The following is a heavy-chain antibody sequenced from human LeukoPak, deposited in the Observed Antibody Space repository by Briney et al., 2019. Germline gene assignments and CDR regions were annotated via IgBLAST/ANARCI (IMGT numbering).Heavy chain of an antibody. D-gene: IGHD2-15*01. V-gene: IGHV3-23*01. Sequence: GGSLRLSCAASGFTYSSYAMSWVRQAPGKGLEWVSGISGSGGSTHYADSVKDRFTISRDNSKNTLYLQMNSLRAEDTAVHYCAKETVVVVAATPDAFDIWGQGTMVTVSS. CDR2: ISGSGGST. CDR3: AKETVVVVAATPDAFDI. J-gene: IGHJ3*02. CDR1: GFTYSSYA.